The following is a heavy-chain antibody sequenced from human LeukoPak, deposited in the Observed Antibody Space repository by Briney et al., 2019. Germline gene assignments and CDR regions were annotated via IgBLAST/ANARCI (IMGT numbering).Heavy chain of an antibody. CDR1: GFTFSDYQ. CDR3: ARVQLPRIAARPFDY. J-gene: IGHJ4*02. Sequence: GGSLRLSCVASGFTFSDYQMSWIRQAPGKGLEWVSYISNSGSTTYYAESVKGRFTISRDNAKNSLYLQMNSLRAEDTAVYYCARVQLPRIAARPFDYWGQGTLVTVSS. CDR2: ISNSGSTT. D-gene: IGHD6-6*01. V-gene: IGHV3-11*04.